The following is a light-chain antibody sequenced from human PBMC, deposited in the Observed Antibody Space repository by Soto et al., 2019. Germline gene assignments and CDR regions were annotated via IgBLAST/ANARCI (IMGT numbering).Light chain of an antibody. CDR2: DVT. CDR3: SSFTGISTYV. CDR1: SSDVGSYDR. J-gene: IGLJ1*01. V-gene: IGLV2-18*02. Sequence: QSALTQPPSVSGSPGQSVAISCTGSSSDVGSYDRVSWYQQPPGTAPKLMIYDVTNRPSGVPDRFSGSKSGNTASLTISGLQAEDEADYYCSSFTGISTYVFGTGTKVTVL.